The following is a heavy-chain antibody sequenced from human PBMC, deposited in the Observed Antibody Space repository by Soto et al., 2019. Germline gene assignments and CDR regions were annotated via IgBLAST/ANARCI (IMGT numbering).Heavy chain of an antibody. Sequence: GEALKISCKGSGYSFAGYWNNWGRQKPGKGLEWMGRIDPSDSQTYYSPSFRGHVTISLSKSITTVFLQWSNLRGSDTAMYYCARQLYDSDPRANFLSYFDAWGKRTPVTVSS. CDR3: ARQLYDSDPRANFLSYFDA. CDR1: GYSFAGYW. J-gene: IGHJ4*02. D-gene: IGHD3-10*01. V-gene: IGHV5-10-1*01. CDR2: IDPSDSQT.